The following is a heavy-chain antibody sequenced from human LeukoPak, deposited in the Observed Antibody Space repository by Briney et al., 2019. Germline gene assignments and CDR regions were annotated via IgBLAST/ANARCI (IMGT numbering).Heavy chain of an antibody. J-gene: IGHJ3*02. CDR1: GFTFSNAW. D-gene: IGHD3-9*01. V-gene: IGHV3-15*01. Sequence: PGGSLRLSCAASGFTFSNAWMSWVRQAPGEGLEWVGRIKSKTDGGTTDYAAPVKGRFTISRDDSKNTLYLQMNSLKTEDTAVYYCTTEGYYDILTGYSWDAFDIWGQGTMVTVSS. CDR2: IKSKTDGGTT. CDR3: TTEGYYDILTGYSWDAFDI.